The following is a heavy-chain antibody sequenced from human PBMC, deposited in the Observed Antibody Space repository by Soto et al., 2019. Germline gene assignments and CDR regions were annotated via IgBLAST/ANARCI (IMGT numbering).Heavy chain of an antibody. D-gene: IGHD2-21*02. J-gene: IGHJ4*02. CDR3: ARGAPFDKSGDTCDY. CDR1: GGTFSNYA. V-gene: IGHV1-69*01. Sequence: QVRLVQSGAEVKAPESSVTVSCKSSGGTFSNYAVNWARQAPGQGLEWMGGILPIYSSTNFAHKFQGRVTLTADESTSAAYMELKSLRSEDTAVYYCARGAPFDKSGDTCDYWGQGTLVTVSS. CDR2: ILPIYSST.